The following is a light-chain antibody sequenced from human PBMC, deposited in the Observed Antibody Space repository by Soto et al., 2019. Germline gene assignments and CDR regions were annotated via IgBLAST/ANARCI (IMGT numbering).Light chain of an antibody. V-gene: IGLV2-14*01. J-gene: IGLJ3*02. CDR2: EVS. Sequence: QSALTQPASVSGSPGQSITISCSGTSSDIGGYKYVSWYQQLPGKAPKLMIYEVSNRPSGVSNRFSGSKSGNTASLTISGLQAEDEAHYYCSSYTSVSTLVFGGGTKLTVL. CDR3: SSYTSVSTLV. CDR1: SSDIGGYKY.